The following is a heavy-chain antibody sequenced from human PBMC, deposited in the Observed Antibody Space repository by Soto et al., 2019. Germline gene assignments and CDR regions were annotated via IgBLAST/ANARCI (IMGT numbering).Heavy chain of an antibody. D-gene: IGHD1-1*01. Sequence: GSLVRSCAASGFTFRIYAMSGVRQAPGKGLEWVSAISGSGGSTYYADSVKGRFTISRDNSKNTLYLQMNSLRAEDTAVYYCAKAQLPYYFDYWGQGTLVTVYS. V-gene: IGHV3-23*01. CDR1: GFTFRIYA. J-gene: IGHJ4*02. CDR3: AKAQLPYYFDY. CDR2: ISGSGGST.